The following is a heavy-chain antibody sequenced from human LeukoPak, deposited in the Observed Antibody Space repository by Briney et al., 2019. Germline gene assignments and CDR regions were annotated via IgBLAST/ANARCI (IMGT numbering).Heavy chain of an antibody. CDR1: GYSISSGYY. Sequence: SETLSLTCTVSGYSISSGYYWEWIRQPPRKGLEWIGSIYHSGSTYYNPSLQSRVTMSVDTSKNQFSLKLSSVTAADTAVYYCARLYTSSSVTGDYWGQGALVTVSS. V-gene: IGHV4-38-2*02. J-gene: IGHJ4*02. D-gene: IGHD6-6*01. CDR2: IYHSGST. CDR3: ARLYTSSSVTGDY.